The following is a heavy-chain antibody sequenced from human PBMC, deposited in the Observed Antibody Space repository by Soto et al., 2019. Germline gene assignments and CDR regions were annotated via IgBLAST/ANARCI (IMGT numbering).Heavy chain of an antibody. D-gene: IGHD2-2*01. Sequence: QVQLVQSGAEVKKPGSSVKVSCKASGGSFNNYAVTWVRQAPGQGLEWMGGIIPSSGTPNYAQRFQGRVTITADECTSTLSMELSSLKSEETALYYCSTSYGTSCYGDYWGQGTLVTVSS. CDR2: IIPSSGTP. CDR1: GGSFNNYA. CDR3: STSYGTSCYGDY. V-gene: IGHV1-69*01. J-gene: IGHJ4*02.